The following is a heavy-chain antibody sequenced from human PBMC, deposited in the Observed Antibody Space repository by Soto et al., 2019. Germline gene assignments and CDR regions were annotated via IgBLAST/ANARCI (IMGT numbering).Heavy chain of an antibody. CDR3: TRGFCNSSSCYANWFDP. CDR1: GFAVGINY. CDR2: IYIGGGT. V-gene: IGHV3-66*01. Sequence: EVQLVESGGGLVRPGGSVRLSCAASGFAVGINYMSWVRQAPGKGLEWVSLIYIGGGTHYADSVKGRFTISRDNSKNTLYLQMNSLRAEDTAVYHCTRGFCNSSSCYANWFDPWGQGTLVTVSS. D-gene: IGHD2-2*01. J-gene: IGHJ5*02.